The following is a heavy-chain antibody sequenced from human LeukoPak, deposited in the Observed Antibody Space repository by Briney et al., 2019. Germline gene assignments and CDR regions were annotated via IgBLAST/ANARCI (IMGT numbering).Heavy chain of an antibody. CDR2: IYSGGST. V-gene: IGHV3-53*01. D-gene: IGHD3-16*01. J-gene: IGHJ6*02. CDR1: GFTVSSKY. CDR3: ARGTVWRLGSYGLDV. Sequence: GGSLRLSCVASGFTVSSKYMSWVRQAPGKGLEWVSVIYSGGSTYYGESVKGRFTISRDNSKNTAYLQMNALRAEDSAVYYCARGTVWRLGSYGLDVWGQGTTGTVSS.